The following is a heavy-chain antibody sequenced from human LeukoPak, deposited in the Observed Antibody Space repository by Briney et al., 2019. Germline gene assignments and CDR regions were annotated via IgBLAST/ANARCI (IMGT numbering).Heavy chain of an antibody. CDR2: INGDGSST. D-gene: IGHD4-11*01. J-gene: IGHJ6*02. V-gene: IGHV3-74*01. Sequence: GGSLILSCVASGLTFSRYWMYWVRHAPGKGLVWVSRINGDGSSTNYADSVKGRFTISRDNAKNTLYLQMNSLRAEDTAVYYCATVQVTTVTYYYYGMEVWGQGTTVTVSS. CDR3: ATVQVTTVTYYYYGMEV. CDR1: GLTFSRYW.